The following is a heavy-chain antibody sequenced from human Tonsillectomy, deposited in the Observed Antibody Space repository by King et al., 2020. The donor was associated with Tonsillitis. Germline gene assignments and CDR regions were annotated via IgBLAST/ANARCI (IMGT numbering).Heavy chain of an antibody. CDR1: GYSFTSYW. J-gene: IGHJ4*02. CDR2: IYPGDSDT. Sequence: QLVQSGAEVKKPGESLKISCKGSGYSFTSYWIGWVRQMPGKGLEWMGIIYPGDSDTRYSPSFQGQVTISADKSISTAYLRWSSLKASDTAIYYCARPRHCGGDCYSHYYFDYWGQGTLVTVSS. CDR3: ARPRHCGGDCYSHYYFDY. V-gene: IGHV5-51*01. D-gene: IGHD2-21*02.